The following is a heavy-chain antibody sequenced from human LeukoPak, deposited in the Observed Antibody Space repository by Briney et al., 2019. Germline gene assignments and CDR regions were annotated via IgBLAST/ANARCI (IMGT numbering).Heavy chain of an antibody. CDR1: GFTFTSSA. CDR2: IVVGSGNT. D-gene: IGHD2-15*01. Sequence: SVKVSCKASGFTFTSSAVQWVRQARGQRLEWIGWIVVGSGNTNYAQKFQERVTITRDMSTSTAYMELSSLRSEDTAVYYCAAAKCSGGSCYSLPFDYWGQGTLVTVSS. J-gene: IGHJ4*02. CDR3: AAAKCSGGSCYSLPFDY. V-gene: IGHV1-58*01.